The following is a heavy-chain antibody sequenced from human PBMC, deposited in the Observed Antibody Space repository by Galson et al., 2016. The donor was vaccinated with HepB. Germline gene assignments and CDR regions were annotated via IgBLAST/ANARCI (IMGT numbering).Heavy chain of an antibody. D-gene: IGHD4-23*01. J-gene: IGHJ5*02. V-gene: IGHV1-2*02. CDR3: ARGRRVITAPGWFDP. CDR2: INPDSGDT. Sequence: SVKVSCKASGYAFTAYYLHWVRQAPGQGLEWMGCINPDSGDTNYAQKFQGRVTMTRDTSINTAYMELSRLRSDDTAVYYCARGRRVITAPGWFDPWGQGTLVTVPS. CDR1: GYAFTAYY.